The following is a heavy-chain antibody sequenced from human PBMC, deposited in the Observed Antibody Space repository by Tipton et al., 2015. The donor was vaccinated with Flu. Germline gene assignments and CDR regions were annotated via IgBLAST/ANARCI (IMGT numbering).Heavy chain of an antibody. V-gene: IGHV3-64*01. CDR1: GFTFSSYA. Sequence: SLRLSCAASGFTFSSYAMHWVRQAPGMGLEFVSAISSNGDNTYYANSVKGRFTISRDNSKNTLYLQMGSLRTEDMAVYYCARGDSSGSLLDPWGQGTLVTVSS. CDR3: ARGDSSGSLLDP. J-gene: IGHJ5*02. CDR2: ISSNGDNT. D-gene: IGHD3-22*01.